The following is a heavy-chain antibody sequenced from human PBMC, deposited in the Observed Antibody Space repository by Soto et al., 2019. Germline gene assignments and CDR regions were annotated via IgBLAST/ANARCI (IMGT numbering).Heavy chain of an antibody. J-gene: IGHJ4*02. CDR1: CRSIIDHY. Sequence: ETLSLPWTVSCRSIIDHYWSWIRQPPGKGLEWIANIHYGGTTNYNPSLASRGTLSVDTSKNQFSLKMTSVTAADRAMYFCARYNSYAIDYWGRAPLVTVSS. D-gene: IGHD2-8*01. CDR2: IHYGGTT. CDR3: ARYNSYAIDY. V-gene: IGHV4-59*11.